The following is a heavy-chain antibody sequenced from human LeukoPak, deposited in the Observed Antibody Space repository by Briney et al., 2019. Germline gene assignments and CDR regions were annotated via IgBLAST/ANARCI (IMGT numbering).Heavy chain of an antibody. V-gene: IGHV1-24*01. CDR1: GYTLTELS. D-gene: IGHD3-22*01. CDR3: ARDHSWPEYYYDSSGYYWALGY. Sequence: ASVKVSCKVSGYTLTELSMHWVRQAPGKGLEWMGGFDPEDGETIYAQKFQGRVTMTEDTSTDTVYMELSSLRSEDTAVYYCARDHSWPEYYYDSSGYYWALGYWGQGTLVTVSS. CDR2: FDPEDGET. J-gene: IGHJ4*02.